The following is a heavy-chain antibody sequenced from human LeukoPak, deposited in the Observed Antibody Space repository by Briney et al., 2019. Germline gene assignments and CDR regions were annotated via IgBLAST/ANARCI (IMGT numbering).Heavy chain of an antibody. D-gene: IGHD1-26*01. CDR1: GGSISSSNW. V-gene: IGHV4-4*02. CDR2: IYHSGST. J-gene: IGHJ5*02. CDR3: ARGSGSYWTNWFDP. Sequence: SGTLSLTCAVSGGSISSSNWWSWVRQPPGKGLEWIGEIYHSGSTNYNPSLKSRVTISVDKSKNQFSLKLSSVTAADTAVYYCARGSGSYWTNWFDPWGQGTLVTVSS.